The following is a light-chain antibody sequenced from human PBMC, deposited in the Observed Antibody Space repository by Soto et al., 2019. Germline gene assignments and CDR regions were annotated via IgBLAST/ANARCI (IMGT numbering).Light chain of an antibody. V-gene: IGKV1-27*01. CDR2: GAS. CDR3: QHYNKAPWT. Sequence: IQMTQSPSSLSASVGDRVTITCWASQDIYTYLAWYQHRPGKAPELLIYGASTLQAGVPSRFSGGGSGTHFVLTISSLQPEDVATYYCQHYNKAPWTFGQGTKV. J-gene: IGKJ1*01. CDR1: QDIYTY.